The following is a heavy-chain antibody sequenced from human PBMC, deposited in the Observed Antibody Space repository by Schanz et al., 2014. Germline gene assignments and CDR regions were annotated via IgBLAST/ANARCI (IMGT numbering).Heavy chain of an antibody. D-gene: IGHD1-7*01. Sequence: VKLVESGGAVVRPGGSLRLSCAASGFTFSDYALHWVRQAPGKGLEWVALISYDGGNKYYADSVKGRFTISRDNSKNILYLQMNSLRAEDTAVYYCAREYKWNYNDYYDMDVWGQGTTVTVSS. CDR3: AREYKWNYNDYYDMDV. V-gene: IGHV3-30*04. J-gene: IGHJ6*02. CDR1: GFTFSDYA. CDR2: ISYDGGNK.